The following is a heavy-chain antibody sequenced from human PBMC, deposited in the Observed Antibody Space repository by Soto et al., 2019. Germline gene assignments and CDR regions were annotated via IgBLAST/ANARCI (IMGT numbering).Heavy chain of an antibody. CDR2: ISSSVSYT. Sequence: QVQLVESGGGLVKPGGSLRLSCAASGFTFSDYYMSWIRQAPGKGLEWVSYISSSVSYTNYADSVKGRFTISRDNAMXSLYLQMNSLRAEDTAVYYCARDADILTGSDAFDIWGQGTMVTVSS. CDR3: ARDADILTGSDAFDI. CDR1: GFTFSDYY. V-gene: IGHV3-11*05. D-gene: IGHD3-9*01. J-gene: IGHJ3*02.